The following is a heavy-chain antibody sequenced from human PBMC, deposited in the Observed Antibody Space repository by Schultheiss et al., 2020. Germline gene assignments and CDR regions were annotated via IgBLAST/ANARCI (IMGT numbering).Heavy chain of an antibody. CDR2: IWYDGSNK. Sequence: GESLKISCAASGFTFSSYGMHWVRQAPGKGLEWVAVIWYDGSNKYYADSVKGRFTISRDNSKNTLYLQMNSLRAEDTAVYYCAKAEYYDFWSGYYRYGMDVWGQGTTVTVSS. D-gene: IGHD3-3*01. CDR3: AKAEYYDFWSGYYRYGMDV. V-gene: IGHV3-33*08. CDR1: GFTFSSYG. J-gene: IGHJ6*02.